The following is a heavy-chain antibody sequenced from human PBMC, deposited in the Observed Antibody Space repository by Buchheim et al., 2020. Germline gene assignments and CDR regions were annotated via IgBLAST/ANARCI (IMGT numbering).Heavy chain of an antibody. V-gene: IGHV3-7*01. CDR3: ARAWYCSSTSCYRFDY. CDR1: GLPFSGFW. Sequence: EVQLVESGGGLVQPGGSLKLSCAASGLPFSGFWMSWVRQAPGKGLEWVANINEDGSEKYYVDSVKSRFTISRDNVKNSLYLQMNSLRAEDTAVYYCARAWYCSSTSCYRFDYWGQGTL. D-gene: IGHD2-2*02. CDR2: INEDGSEK. J-gene: IGHJ4*02.